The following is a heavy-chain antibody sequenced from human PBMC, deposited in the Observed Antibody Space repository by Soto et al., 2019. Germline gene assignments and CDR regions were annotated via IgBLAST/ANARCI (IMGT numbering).Heavy chain of an antibody. CDR3: ARIFKCSGGSCYRKNWFDP. D-gene: IGHD2-15*01. CDR2: IDPSDSYT. CDR1: GYSFTSYW. J-gene: IGHJ5*02. V-gene: IGHV5-10-1*01. Sequence: GESLKISCKGSGYSFTSYWISWVRQMPGKGLEWMGRIDPSDSYTNYSPSFQGHVTISADKSISTAYLQWSSLKASDTAMYYCARIFKCSGGSCYRKNWFDPWGQGTLVTVSS.